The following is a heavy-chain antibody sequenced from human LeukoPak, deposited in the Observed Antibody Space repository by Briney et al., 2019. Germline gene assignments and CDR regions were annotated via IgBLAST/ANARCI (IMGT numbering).Heavy chain of an antibody. CDR3: ARDGVRFGCSGGSCYGIDY. D-gene: IGHD2-15*01. Sequence: PSQTLSLTCTVSGGSISSGSYYRSWIRQPAGKGLEWIGRIYTSGSTNYNPSLKSRVTISVDTSKNQFSLKLSSVTAADTAVYYCARDGVRFGCSGGSCYGIDYWGQGTLVTVSS. V-gene: IGHV4-61*02. CDR2: IYTSGST. CDR1: GGSISSGSYY. J-gene: IGHJ4*02.